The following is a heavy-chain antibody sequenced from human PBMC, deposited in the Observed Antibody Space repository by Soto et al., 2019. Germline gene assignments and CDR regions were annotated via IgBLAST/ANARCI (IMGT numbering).Heavy chain of an antibody. V-gene: IGHV1-18*01. CDR3: ARDPPIAFCGGDCYSFPLYYGMDV. CDR1: GYAFSSYG. CDR2: LSAYSGDT. Sequence: ASVKVSCKASGYAFSSYGISWARQAPGQGLEWMGWLSAYSGDTNYAQNLQGRVTMTTDTSTSTAYMELRSLKSDDTAVYYCARDPPIAFCGGDCYSFPLYYGMDVWGQGTTVTVSS. J-gene: IGHJ6*02. D-gene: IGHD2-21*02.